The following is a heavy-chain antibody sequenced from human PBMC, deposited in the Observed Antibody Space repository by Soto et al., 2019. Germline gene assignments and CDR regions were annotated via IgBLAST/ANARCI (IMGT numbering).Heavy chain of an antibody. J-gene: IGHJ3*02. CDR2: INPNSGGT. V-gene: IGHV1-2*04. D-gene: IGHD3-22*01. Sequence: ASVKVSCKASGYTFTGYYMHWVRQAPGQGHEWMGWINPNSGGTNYAQKFQGWVTMTRDTSISTAYMELSRLRSDDTAVYYCARGWGYYYDSSGFRDAFDIWGQGTMVTVSS. CDR1: GYTFTGYY. CDR3: ARGWGYYYDSSGFRDAFDI.